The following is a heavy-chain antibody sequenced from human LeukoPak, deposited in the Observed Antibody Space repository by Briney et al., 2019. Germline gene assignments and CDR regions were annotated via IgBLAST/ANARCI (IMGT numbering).Heavy chain of an antibody. V-gene: IGHV4-59*08. CDR2: IYYSGST. CDR3: ARLLTYYDFWSGYYTGHYFDY. Sequence: SETLSLTCTVSGGSISSYYWSWIRQPPGKGLEWIGYIYYSGSTNYNPSLKSRVTISVDTSKNQFSLKLSSVTAAVTAVYYCARLLTYYDFWSGYYTGHYFDYWGQGTLVTVSS. CDR1: GGSISSYY. D-gene: IGHD3-3*01. J-gene: IGHJ4*02.